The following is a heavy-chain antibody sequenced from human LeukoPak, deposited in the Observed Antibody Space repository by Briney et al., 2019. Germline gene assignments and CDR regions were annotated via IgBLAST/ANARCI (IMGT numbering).Heavy chain of an antibody. D-gene: IGHD3-22*01. V-gene: IGHV4-38-2*02. J-gene: IGHJ4*02. CDR2: IYHSGST. Sequence: SETLFLTCTVSGYSISSGYYWGWIRQPPGKGLEWIGSIYHSGSTYYNPSLKSRVTISVDTSKNQFSLKLSSVTAADTAVYYCARDSRGYYDYWGQGTLVTVSS. CDR3: ARDSRGYYDY. CDR1: GYSISSGYY.